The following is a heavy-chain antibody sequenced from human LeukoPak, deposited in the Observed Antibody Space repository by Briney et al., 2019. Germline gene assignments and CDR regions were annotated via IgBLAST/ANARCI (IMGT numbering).Heavy chain of an antibody. CDR1: GGSISSSSYY. CDR3: AYDSSGYYSLIY. Sequence: SETLSLTCTVSGGSISSSSYYWGWIRQPPGKGLEWIGSIYYSGSTYYNPSLKSRVTKSVDTSKNQFSLKLSSVTAADTAVYYCAYDSSGYYSLIYWGQGTLVTVSS. J-gene: IGHJ4*02. V-gene: IGHV4-39*01. D-gene: IGHD3-22*01. CDR2: IYYSGST.